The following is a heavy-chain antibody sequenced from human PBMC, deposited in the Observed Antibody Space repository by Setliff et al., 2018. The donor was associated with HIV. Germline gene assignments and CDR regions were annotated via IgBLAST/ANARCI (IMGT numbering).Heavy chain of an antibody. D-gene: IGHD4-17*01. CDR2: VSSRGDT. CDR3: ARAAAGNTGPFDL. V-gene: IGHV4-59*10. J-gene: IGHJ4*02. Sequence: SETLSLTCAVYGGSFSGYCRSWIRQPAGKGLEWIGRVSSRGDTNYNPSLKSRVTMSVDTSKNQFSLKLTSVTASDTAVYYCARAAAGNTGPFDLWGQGSPVTVSS. CDR1: GGSFSGYC.